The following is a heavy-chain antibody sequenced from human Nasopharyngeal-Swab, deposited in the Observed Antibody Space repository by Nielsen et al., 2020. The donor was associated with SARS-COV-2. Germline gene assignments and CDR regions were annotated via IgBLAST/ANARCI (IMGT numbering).Heavy chain of an antibody. CDR2: IYYSGST. CDR3: ARGQLWLDY. D-gene: IGHD5-18*01. CDR1: GGSISSGSYY. Sequence: SETLSLTCTVSGGSISSGSYYWSWIRQPAGKGLEWIGYIYYSGSTNYNPSLKSRVTISVDTSKNQFSLKLSSVTAADTAVYYCARGQLWLDYWGQGTLVTVSS. J-gene: IGHJ4*02. V-gene: IGHV4-61*10.